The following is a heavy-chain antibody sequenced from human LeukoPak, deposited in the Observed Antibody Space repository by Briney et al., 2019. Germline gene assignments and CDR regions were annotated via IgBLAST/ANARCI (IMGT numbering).Heavy chain of an antibody. CDR2: IYYSGST. CDR3: ARGPGTYYNDFDY. CDR1: GGSVSSSSYY. V-gene: IGHV4-39*07. J-gene: IGHJ4*02. Sequence: PSETLSLTCTVSGGSVSSSSYYWGWIRQPPGKGLEWIGSIYYSGSTYYNPSLESRVTISVDTSKNQFSLKLSSVTAADTAVYYCARGPGTYYNDFDYWGQGTLVTVSS. D-gene: IGHD3-10*01.